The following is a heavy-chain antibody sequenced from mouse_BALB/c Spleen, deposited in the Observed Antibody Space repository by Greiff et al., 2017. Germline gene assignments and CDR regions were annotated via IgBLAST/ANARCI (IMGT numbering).Heavy chain of an antibody. J-gene: IGHJ4*01. CDR3: ANCYGYAMDY. Sequence: QVHVKQPGAELVKPGASVKLSCKASGYTFTSYWMHWVKQRPGQGLEWIGEIDPSDSYTNYNQKFKGKATLTVDKSSSTAYMQLSSLTSEDSAVYYCANCYGYAMDYWGQGTSVTVSS. CDR1: GYTFTSYW. CDR2: IDPSDSYT. D-gene: IGHD1-1*01. V-gene: IGHV1-69*02.